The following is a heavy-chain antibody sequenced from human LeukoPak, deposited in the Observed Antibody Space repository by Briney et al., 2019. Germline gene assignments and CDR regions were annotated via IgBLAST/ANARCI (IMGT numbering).Heavy chain of an antibody. V-gene: IGHV4-34*01. CDR1: GGSFSGYY. J-gene: IGHJ4*02. CDR3: ARGPSDY. Sequence: ASETLSLTCAVYGGSFSGYYWSWIRQPPGKGLEWIGEINHSGSTNYNPSLKSRVTISVDTSKNQFSLKLSPVTAADTAVYYCARGPSDYWGQGTLVTVSS. CDR2: INHSGST.